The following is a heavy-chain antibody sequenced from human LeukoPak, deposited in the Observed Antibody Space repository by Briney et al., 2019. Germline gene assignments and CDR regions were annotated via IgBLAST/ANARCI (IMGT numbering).Heavy chain of an antibody. V-gene: IGHV1-2*02. CDR1: GCTFTGYY. J-gene: IGHJ6*02. CDR3: ASFTVVTPDYYYYGMDV. CDR2: INPNSGGT. Sequence: ASVKVSCKASGCTFTGYYMHWVRQAPGQGLEWMGWINPNSGGTNYAQKFQGRVTMTRDTSISTAYMELSRLRSDDTAVYYCASFTVVTPDYYYYGMDVWGQGTTVTVSS. D-gene: IGHD4-23*01.